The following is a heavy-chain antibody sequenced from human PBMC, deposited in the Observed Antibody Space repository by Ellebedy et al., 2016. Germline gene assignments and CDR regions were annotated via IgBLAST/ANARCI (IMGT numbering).Heavy chain of an antibody. V-gene: IGHV4-34*01. D-gene: IGHD4-17*01. CDR3: ARKRRGPGDYDPPRDYFDY. CDR1: GGSFSGYY. Sequence: SETLSLXXAVYGGSFSGYYWSWIRQPPGKGLEWIGEINHSGSTNYNPSLKSRVTISVDTSKNQFSLKLSSVTAADTAVYYCARKRRGPGDYDPPRDYFDYWGQGTLVTVSS. CDR2: INHSGST. J-gene: IGHJ4*02.